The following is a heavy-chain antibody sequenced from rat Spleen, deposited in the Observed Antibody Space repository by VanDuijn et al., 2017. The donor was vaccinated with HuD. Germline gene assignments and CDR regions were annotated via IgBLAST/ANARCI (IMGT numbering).Heavy chain of an antibody. D-gene: IGHD1-6*01. Sequence: EVQLVESGGGLVQPGRSLKLSCAASGFTFSRSAMAWVRQAPTKGLEWVATISYDGSSTYYRDSVKGRYTISRDNAKSTLYLQMDSLRSEDTATYYCTKDEVYYGLSDYFDYWGQGVMVTVSS. CDR2: ISYDGSST. CDR1: GFTFSRSA. V-gene: IGHV5-29*01. CDR3: TKDEVYYGLSDYFDY. J-gene: IGHJ2*01.